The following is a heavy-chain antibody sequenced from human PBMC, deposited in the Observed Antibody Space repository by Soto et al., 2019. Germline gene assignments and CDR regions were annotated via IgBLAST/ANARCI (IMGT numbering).Heavy chain of an antibody. D-gene: IGHD6-13*01. CDR2: IYSGGST. J-gene: IGHJ4*02. CDR3: ARASIAAAGYYFDY. Sequence: EVQLVESGGGLIQPGGYLRLSCAASGFTVSTNYMSWVRQAPGKGREWVSVIYSGGSTYYADSVKGRFTISRDNSKNTLYLQMNSLRAEDTAVYYCARASIAAAGYYFDYWGQGTLVTVSS. CDR1: GFTVSTNY. V-gene: IGHV3-53*01.